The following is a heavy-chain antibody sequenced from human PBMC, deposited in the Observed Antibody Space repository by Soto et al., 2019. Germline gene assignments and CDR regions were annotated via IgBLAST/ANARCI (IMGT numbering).Heavy chain of an antibody. CDR3: ARHRESSIYYYYYGMDV. D-gene: IGHD3-16*01. CDR1: GYSFTSYW. J-gene: IGHJ6*02. Sequence: PGESLKISCKGSGYSFTSYWIGWVRQMPGKGLEWMGIIYPGDSDTRYSPSFQGQVTISADKSISTAYLQWSSLKASDTAMYYCARHRESSIYYYYYGMDVWGQGTTVTVSS. CDR2: IYPGDSDT. V-gene: IGHV5-51*01.